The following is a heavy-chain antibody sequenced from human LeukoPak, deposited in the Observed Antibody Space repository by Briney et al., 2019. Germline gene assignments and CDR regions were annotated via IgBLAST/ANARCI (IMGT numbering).Heavy chain of an antibody. Sequence: SETLSLTCTVSGGSISSGSYYWSWIRQPAGKGLEWIGRIYTSGSTNYNPSLKSRVTISVDTSKNQFSLKLSSVAAADTAVYYCARGGEGYYYDSSGYYYFDYWGQGTLVTVSS. D-gene: IGHD3-22*01. V-gene: IGHV4-61*02. J-gene: IGHJ4*02. CDR1: GGSISSGSYY. CDR2: IYTSGST. CDR3: ARGGEGYYYDSSGYYYFDY.